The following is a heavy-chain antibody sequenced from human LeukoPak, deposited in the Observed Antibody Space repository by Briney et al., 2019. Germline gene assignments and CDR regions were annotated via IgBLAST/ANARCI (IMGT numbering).Heavy chain of an antibody. J-gene: IGHJ4*02. CDR2: ISGSGGST. CDR1: GFTFSSYA. Sequence: PGGSLRLSCAASGFTFSSYAMSWVRQDPGKGLEWVSAISGSGGSTYYADSVKGRFTISRDNSKNTLYLQMNSLRAEDTAVYYCAKVYYGSGSYYKPRITYWGQGTLVTVSS. D-gene: IGHD3-10*01. CDR3: AKVYYGSGSYYKPRITY. V-gene: IGHV3-23*01.